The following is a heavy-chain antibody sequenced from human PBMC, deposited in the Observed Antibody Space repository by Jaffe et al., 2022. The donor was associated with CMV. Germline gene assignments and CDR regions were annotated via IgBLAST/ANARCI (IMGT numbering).Heavy chain of an antibody. Sequence: EVQLVESGGGLVQPGGSLRLSCAASGFTVSSNYMSWVRQAPGKGLEWVSVIYSGGSTYYADSVKGRFTISRDNSKNTLYLQMNSLRAEDTAVYYCARAHDYGDYAYDYWGQGTLVTVSS. J-gene: IGHJ4*02. CDR3: ARAHDYGDYAYDY. V-gene: IGHV3-66*01. CDR1: GFTVSSNY. D-gene: IGHD4-17*01. CDR2: IYSGGST.